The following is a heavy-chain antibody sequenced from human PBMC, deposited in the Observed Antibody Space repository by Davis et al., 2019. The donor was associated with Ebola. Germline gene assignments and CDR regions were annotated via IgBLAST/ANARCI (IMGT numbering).Heavy chain of an antibody. CDR3: ARDLAASSGAHFFYFGMDV. CDR2: ISGYEDNT. Sequence: ASVKVSCKASGYTFSSYGISWVRQAPGQGLEWMGWISGYEDNTNYAPRFQGRITLTKDRATSTVYMELRSLTSDDTAVYYYARDLAASSGAHFFYFGMDVWGEGTSVAVSS. V-gene: IGHV1-18*01. CDR1: GYTFSSYG. J-gene: IGHJ6*04. D-gene: IGHD6-25*01.